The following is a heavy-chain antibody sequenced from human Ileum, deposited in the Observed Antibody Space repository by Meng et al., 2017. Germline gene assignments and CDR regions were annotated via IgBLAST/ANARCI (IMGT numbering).Heavy chain of an antibody. CDR2: IKSKSDGGTI. CDR3: LSSFLN. D-gene: IGHD3-16*02. J-gene: IGHJ4*02. CDR1: GFTFNNAW. V-gene: IGHV3-15*01. Sequence: ESLKISCAASGFTFNNAWMTWVRQAPGKGLEWVGRIKSKSDGGTIDYAAPVRGRFTISRDDSKNTFYLQMNSLKTEDTAVYYCLSSFLNWGQGTLVTCAS.